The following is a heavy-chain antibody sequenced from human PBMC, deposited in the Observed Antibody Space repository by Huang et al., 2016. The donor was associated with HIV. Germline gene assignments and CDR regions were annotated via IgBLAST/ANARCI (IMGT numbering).Heavy chain of an antibody. V-gene: IGHV7-4-1*02. CDR1: GYIFTTYS. CDR2: INTKTGDP. CDR3: ARGRGSGIYFAFDI. J-gene: IGHJ3*02. Sequence: QVQLVQPGSELKKPGASVKVSCKASGYIFTTYSMSWVRQAPGQGLEWMGWINTKTGDPTYAQGFTGRFVFSLDTSVTTAYLQISSLEADDTAVYYCARGRGSGIYFAFDIWGQGTMVTVSS. D-gene: IGHD3-10*01.